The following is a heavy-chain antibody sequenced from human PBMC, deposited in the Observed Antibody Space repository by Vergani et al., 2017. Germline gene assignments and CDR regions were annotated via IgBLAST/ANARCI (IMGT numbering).Heavy chain of an antibody. CDR3: ASIPPDDFWSGILN. Sequence: QVQLQESGPGLVKPSETLSLTCTVSGGSISSYYWSWIRQPPGKGLEWIGYIYYSGSTNYNPSLKSRVTISVDTSKNQFSLKLSSVTAADTVVYYCASIPPDDFWSGILNWGQGTLVTVSS. J-gene: IGHJ4*02. CDR2: IYYSGST. D-gene: IGHD3-3*01. V-gene: IGHV4-59*01. CDR1: GGSISSYY.